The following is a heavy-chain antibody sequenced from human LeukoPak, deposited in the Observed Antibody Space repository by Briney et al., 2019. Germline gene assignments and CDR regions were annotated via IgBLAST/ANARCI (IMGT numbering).Heavy chain of an antibody. Sequence: GGSLRHSCAASGFTFSSYAMSWVRQAPGKGLEWVSAISGSGGSTYYADSVKGRFTISRDNSKNTLYPQMNSLRAEDTAVYYCAKDGVTYCGGDCYYDYWGQGTLVTVSS. CDR3: AKDGVTYCGGDCYYDY. CDR2: ISGSGGST. V-gene: IGHV3-23*01. CDR1: GFTFSSYA. D-gene: IGHD2-21*02. J-gene: IGHJ4*02.